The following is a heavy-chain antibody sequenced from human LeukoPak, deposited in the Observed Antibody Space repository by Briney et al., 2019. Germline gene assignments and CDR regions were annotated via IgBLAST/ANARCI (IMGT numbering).Heavy chain of an antibody. CDR3: AREGENSSSGSYFDY. J-gene: IGHJ4*02. CDR2: ISAYNGNT. D-gene: IGHD1-26*01. V-gene: IGHV1-18*01. Sequence: ASVKVSCKASGYTFTSYGISWVRQAPGQGLEWMGWISAYNGNTNYAQKLQGRVTMTTDTSTSTAYMELRSLRSDDTAVYYCAREGENSSSGSYFDYWGQGTLVTVSS. CDR1: GYTFTSYG.